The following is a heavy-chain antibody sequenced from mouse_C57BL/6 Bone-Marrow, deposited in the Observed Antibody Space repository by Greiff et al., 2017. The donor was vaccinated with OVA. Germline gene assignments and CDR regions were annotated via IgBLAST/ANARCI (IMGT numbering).Heavy chain of an antibody. V-gene: IGHV1-26*01. CDR2: FNPNNDGT. D-gene: IGHD2-4*01. Sequence: VQLQQSGPELVKPGASVKISCKASGYTFTAYSMNWVKQSHGKSLEWIGDFNPNNDGTSYNQKFKGKATLTVDKSSSTAYMELRSRTSEDAAVYCCARTGLRGYFGCWGQGTTLSV. CDR3: ARTGLRGYFGC. J-gene: IGHJ2*01. CDR1: GYTFTAYS.